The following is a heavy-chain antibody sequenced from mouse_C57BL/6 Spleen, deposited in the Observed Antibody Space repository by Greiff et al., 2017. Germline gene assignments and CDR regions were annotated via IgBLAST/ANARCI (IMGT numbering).Heavy chain of an antibody. Sequence: VQLQQSGPELVKPGASVKISCKASGYSFTGYYMNWVKQSPEKSLEWIGEINPSTGGTTYNQKFKAKATLTVDKSSSTAYMQLKSLTSEDSAVYYCARRDYYGSSYWYFDVWGTGTTLTVSS. CDR2: INPSTGGT. D-gene: IGHD1-1*01. J-gene: IGHJ1*03. CDR3: ARRDYYGSSYWYFDV. CDR1: GYSFTGYY. V-gene: IGHV1-42*01.